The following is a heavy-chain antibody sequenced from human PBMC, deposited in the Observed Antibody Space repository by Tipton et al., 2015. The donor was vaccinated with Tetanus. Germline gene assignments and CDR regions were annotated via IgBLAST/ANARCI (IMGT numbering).Heavy chain of an antibody. Sequence: SLRLSCEVSGFSVNDNYMTWVRQAPGKGLEWVADIQKDGTTDYTESVKGRFVVSRDTSTNFLYLQMNSLRVEDSAVYYCAKTISNDYVAAWGQGTLVTVSS. D-gene: IGHD4-17*01. V-gene: IGHV3-53*01. CDR3: AKTISNDYVAA. CDR2: IQKDGTT. J-gene: IGHJ4*02. CDR1: GFSVNDNY.